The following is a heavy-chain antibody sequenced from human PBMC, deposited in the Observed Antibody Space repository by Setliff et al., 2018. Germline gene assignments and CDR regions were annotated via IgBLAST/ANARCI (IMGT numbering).Heavy chain of an antibody. Sequence: SETLSLTCAVSGYSISSSYYWGWIRQPPGKGLEWIGSFYHGGSTYYNPSLKSRVTISGDTSKNQFSLKLSSVTAADTAVYYCARGAVAGKMSWFDPWGQGNLVTV. J-gene: IGHJ5*02. D-gene: IGHD6-13*01. V-gene: IGHV4-38-2*01. CDR1: GYSISSSYY. CDR3: ARGAVAGKMSWFDP. CDR2: FYHGGST.